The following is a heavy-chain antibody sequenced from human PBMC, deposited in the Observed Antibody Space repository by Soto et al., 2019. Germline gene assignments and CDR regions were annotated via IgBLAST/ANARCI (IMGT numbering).Heavy chain of an antibody. V-gene: IGHV3-48*02. J-gene: IGHJ6*02. CDR3: ARNIVVVPAATYAPDSSSLINRSGMDV. CDR2: ISSSSSTI. Sequence: GGSLRLSCAASGFTFSSYGMHWVRQAPGKGLEWVSYISSSSSTIYYADSVKGRFTISRDNAKNSLYLQMNSLRDEDTAVYYCARNIVVVPAATYAPDSSSLINRSGMDVWGQGTTVTVSS. CDR1: GFTFSSYG. D-gene: IGHD2-2*01.